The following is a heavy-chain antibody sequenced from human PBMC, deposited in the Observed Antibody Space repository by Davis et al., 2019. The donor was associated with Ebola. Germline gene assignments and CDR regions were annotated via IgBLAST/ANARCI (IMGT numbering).Heavy chain of an antibody. Sequence: PGGSLRLSCAASGFTFSNYWMNWVRQAPGKGLEWVSAISGSGGSTYYADSVKGRFTISRDNSKNTLYLQMNSLRAEDTAVYYCAKRHVEGYYYGFDYWGQGTLVTVSS. J-gene: IGHJ4*02. CDR3: AKRHVEGYYYGFDY. CDR1: GFTFSNYW. D-gene: IGHD3-22*01. V-gene: IGHV3-23*01. CDR2: ISGSGGST.